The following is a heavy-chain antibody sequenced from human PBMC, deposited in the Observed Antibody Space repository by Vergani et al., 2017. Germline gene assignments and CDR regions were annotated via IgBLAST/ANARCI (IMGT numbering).Heavy chain of an antibody. CDR2: VSGSSATP. Sequence: EVQLLESGGGLVQPGGSLRLSCEASGFSFPGYAMSWVRQAPGKGLEWVSSVSGSSATPYYADSVEGRFIISRDNSKNTLHLQMNSLRADDTAVYYCTKGSRGYTGYFFDYWGQGTLATVSS. J-gene: IGHJ4*02. V-gene: IGHV3-23*01. D-gene: IGHD5-12*01. CDR3: TKGSRGYTGYFFDY. CDR1: GFSFPGYA.